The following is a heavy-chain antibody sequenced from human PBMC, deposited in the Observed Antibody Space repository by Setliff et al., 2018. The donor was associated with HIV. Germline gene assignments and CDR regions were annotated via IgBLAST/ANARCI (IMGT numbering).Heavy chain of an antibody. Sequence: PSETLSLTCAVYGGSFSGYYWSWIRQPPGKGLEWIGEINHSGSTKYNPSLKSRVTISLDTSKNQFSLKLSSVTAADRAVYYCASRYSSLGHFQHWGQGTLVTVSS. CDR2: INHSGST. J-gene: IGHJ1*01. D-gene: IGHD3-22*01. CDR3: ASRYSSLGHFQH. V-gene: IGHV4-34*01. CDR1: GGSFSGYY.